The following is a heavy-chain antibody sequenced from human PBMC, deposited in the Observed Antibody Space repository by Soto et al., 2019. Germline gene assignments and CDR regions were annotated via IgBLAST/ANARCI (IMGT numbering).Heavy chain of an antibody. CDR1: GITSTTYA. D-gene: IGHD5-12*01. V-gene: IGHV1-3*04. Sequence: QVQLVQSGAEVKKPGASVKVSCKASGITSTTYAIHWVRQVPGQGREWMGWINTGNGNTRYSQRFLGKVSLTTDTSASTASMDLSSLPYDDTAVYYCARAISGYVTWGQGPLITVSS. CDR3: ARAISGYVT. CDR2: INTGNGNT. J-gene: IGHJ5*02.